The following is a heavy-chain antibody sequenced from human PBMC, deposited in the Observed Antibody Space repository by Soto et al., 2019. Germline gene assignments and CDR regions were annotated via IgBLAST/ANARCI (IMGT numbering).Heavy chain of an antibody. J-gene: IGHJ3*02. V-gene: IGHV3-74*01. Sequence: EVQLVESGGGLVQPGGSLRLSCAASGFTSSSYWIHWVRQAPGKGLVWVSRISNDGSSTNYADSVKGRFTISRDNAKNTVYLQMNSMRAEDTAVYYCARDTYYYDSSDHFSADAFDIWGQGKMVTVS. D-gene: IGHD3-22*01. CDR3: ARDTYYYDSSDHFSADAFDI. CDR2: ISNDGSST. CDR1: GFTSSSYW.